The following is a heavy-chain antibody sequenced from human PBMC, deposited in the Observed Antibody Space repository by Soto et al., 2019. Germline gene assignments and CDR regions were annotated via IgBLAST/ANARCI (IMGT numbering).Heavy chain of an antibody. J-gene: IGHJ6*02. V-gene: IGHV3-33*01. Sequence: GGSLRLSCAASGFTFSSYGMHWVRQAPGKGLEWVAVIWYDGSNKYYADSVKGRFTISRDNSKNTLYLQMNSLRAEDTAVYYCARARTIAAAGTYYGMDVWGQGTTVTVSS. D-gene: IGHD6-13*01. CDR2: IWYDGSNK. CDR3: ARARTIAAAGTYYGMDV. CDR1: GFTFSSYG.